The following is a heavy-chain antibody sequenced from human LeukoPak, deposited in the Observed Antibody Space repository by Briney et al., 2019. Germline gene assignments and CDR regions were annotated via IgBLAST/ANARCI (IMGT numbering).Heavy chain of an antibody. Sequence: ASVKVSXKASGYTFTSYDINWVRQAPGQGLEWMGWMNPNSGNTGYAQKFQGRVTITRNTSISTAYMELSSLRSEDTAVYYCARGPSIYDSGLPPDYWGQGTLVTVSS. V-gene: IGHV1-8*03. CDR3: ARGPSIYDSGLPPDY. CDR1: GYTFTSYD. J-gene: IGHJ4*02. D-gene: IGHD3-22*01. CDR2: MNPNSGNT.